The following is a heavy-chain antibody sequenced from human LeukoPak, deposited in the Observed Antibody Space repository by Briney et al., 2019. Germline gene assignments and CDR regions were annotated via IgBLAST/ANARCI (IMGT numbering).Heavy chain of an antibody. V-gene: IGHV3-7*01. CDR1: GFSLSTYW. D-gene: IGHD2-2*01. Sequence: GGSLRLSCAASGFSLSTYWMSWVRQAPGRGLECVANIKEDGSETYYIDSVKGRFTISRANADNSLYLQMNSLRVDDTALYYCVRAAKEYCSSPIRWYFDNWGQGTLVTVSS. CDR2: IKEDGSET. CDR3: VRAAKEYCSSPIRWYFDN. J-gene: IGHJ4*02.